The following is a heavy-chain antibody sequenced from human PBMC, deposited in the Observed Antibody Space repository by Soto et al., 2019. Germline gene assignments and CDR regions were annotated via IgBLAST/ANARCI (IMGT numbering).Heavy chain of an antibody. CDR2: ISSGGTYT. CDR3: ARTFVDGMAGFGP. CDR1: GFTLSTSW. D-gene: IGHD2-15*01. V-gene: IGHV3-74*01. J-gene: IGHJ5*02. Sequence: EVQLVASGGGLVQPGGSLRLSCAASGFTLSTSWMHWVRQVPGKGLVWVSRISSGGTYTNYADSVKGRFTISRDSARNTLFLQMNYLTGEDTAVYYCARTFVDGMAGFGPWGQGTLVTVSS.